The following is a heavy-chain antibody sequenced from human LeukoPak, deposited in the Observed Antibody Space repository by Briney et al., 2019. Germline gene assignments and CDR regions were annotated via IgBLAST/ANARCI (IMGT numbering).Heavy chain of an antibody. Sequence: SETLSLTCTVSGGSISSYYWSWIRQPPGKGLEWIGYIYYSGSTNYNPSLKSRVTISVDTSKNQFSLKLSSVTAADTAVYYCARDGDFWSGYNWFDPWGQGTLVTVSS. D-gene: IGHD3-3*01. J-gene: IGHJ5*02. CDR2: IYYSGST. V-gene: IGHV4-59*01. CDR3: ARDGDFWSGYNWFDP. CDR1: GGSISSYY.